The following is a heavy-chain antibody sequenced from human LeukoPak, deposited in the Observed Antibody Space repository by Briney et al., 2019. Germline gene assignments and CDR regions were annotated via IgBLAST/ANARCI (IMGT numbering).Heavy chain of an antibody. CDR2: ISWNSGSI. D-gene: IGHD1-26*01. CDR3: AKDLGKIYDAFDI. CDR1: GFTFDDYA. J-gene: IGHJ3*02. V-gene: IGHV3-9*03. Sequence: GGSLRFSCAASGFTFDDYAMHWVRQAPGKGLEWVSGISWNSGSIGYADSVKGRFTISRDNAKNSLYLQMNSLRAEDMALYYCAKDLGKIYDAFDIWGQGTMVTVSS.